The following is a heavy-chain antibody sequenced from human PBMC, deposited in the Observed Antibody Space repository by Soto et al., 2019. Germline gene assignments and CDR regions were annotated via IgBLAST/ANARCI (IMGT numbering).Heavy chain of an antibody. V-gene: IGHV3-23*01. Sequence: DVQLLGSGGDLVQPGGSLRLSCAASGFTFSSYAMTWVRQTPGKGLAWVSGISASGSSPYYADSVKGRFTISRDNSQSTLYLQMNSLRAEDTAVYYCAKTIMRGSRYWYFDLWVRGTLVSVSS. CDR1: GFTFSSYA. J-gene: IGHJ2*01. CDR3: AKTIMRGSRYWYFDL. D-gene: IGHD5-12*01. CDR2: ISASGSSP.